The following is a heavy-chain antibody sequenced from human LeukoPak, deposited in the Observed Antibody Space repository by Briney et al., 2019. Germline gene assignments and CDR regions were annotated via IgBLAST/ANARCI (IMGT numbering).Heavy chain of an antibody. J-gene: IGHJ4*02. D-gene: IGHD1-26*01. CDR2: IKQDGSEK. Sequence: GGSLRLSCAASGFTFSSYAMHWVRQAPGKGLEWVANIKQDGSEKYHVDSVKGRFTVFRDNAKNLLYLQLNSLRAEDTAVYYCAKLQWEPPDHWGQGTLVTVSS. V-gene: IGHV3-7*03. CDR1: GFTFSSYA. CDR3: AKLQWEPPDH.